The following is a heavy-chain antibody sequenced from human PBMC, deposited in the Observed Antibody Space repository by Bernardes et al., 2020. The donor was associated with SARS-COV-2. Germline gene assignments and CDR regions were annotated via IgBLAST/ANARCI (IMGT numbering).Heavy chain of an antibody. Sequence: GGSLRLSCAASGFTFSSYGMHWVRQAPGKGLEWVAVIWYDGSNKYYADSVKGRFTISRDNSKNTLYLQMNSLRAEDTAVYYCARDLRFGESQTGDYWGQGTLVTVSS. V-gene: IGHV3-33*01. J-gene: IGHJ4*02. CDR1: GFTFSSYG. D-gene: IGHD3-10*01. CDR3: ARDLRFGESQTGDY. CDR2: IWYDGSNK.